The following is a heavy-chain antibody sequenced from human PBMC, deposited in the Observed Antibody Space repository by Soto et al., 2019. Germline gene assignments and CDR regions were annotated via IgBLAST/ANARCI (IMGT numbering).Heavy chain of an antibody. J-gene: IGHJ6*04. CDR3: AKADLWFGDLFGQSGMAV. D-gene: IGHD3-10*01. CDR2: ISYDGSNK. Sequence: QVQLVESGGGVVQPGRSLRLSCAASGFTFSSYGMHWVRQAPGKGLEWVAVISYDGSNKYYADSVKGRFTISRDNSKNTLYLQMNSLGAEDTAVYYCAKADLWFGDLFGQSGMAVGGKGPTVTVSS. V-gene: IGHV3-30*18. CDR1: GFTFSSYG.